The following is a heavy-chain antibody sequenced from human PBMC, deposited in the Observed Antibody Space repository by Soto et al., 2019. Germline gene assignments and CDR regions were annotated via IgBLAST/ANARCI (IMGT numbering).Heavy chain of an antibody. CDR2: IYYSGST. CDR1: GGSISSSSYY. D-gene: IGHD1-26*01. V-gene: IGHV4-39*01. Sequence: SETLSLTCTVSGGSISSSSYYWGWIRQPPGKGLEWIGSIYYSGSTYYNPSLKSRVTISVDTSKNQFSLKLSSVTAADTAVYYCARHGPEWGSYDAFDIWGQGTMVTVSS. CDR3: ARHGPEWGSYDAFDI. J-gene: IGHJ3*02.